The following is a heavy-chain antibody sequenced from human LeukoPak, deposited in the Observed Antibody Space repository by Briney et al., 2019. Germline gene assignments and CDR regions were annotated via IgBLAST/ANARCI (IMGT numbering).Heavy chain of an antibody. D-gene: IGHD2-8*01. CDR1: GGTFSSYA. Sequence: SVKVSCKASGGTFSSYAISWVRQAPGQGLEWMGGIIPIFGTANYAQKLQGRVTMTTDTSTSTAYMELRSLRSDDTAVYYCARSVIKANYYYYYMDVWGKGTTVTVSS. J-gene: IGHJ6*03. V-gene: IGHV1-69*05. CDR2: IIPIFGTA. CDR3: ARSVIKANYYYYYMDV.